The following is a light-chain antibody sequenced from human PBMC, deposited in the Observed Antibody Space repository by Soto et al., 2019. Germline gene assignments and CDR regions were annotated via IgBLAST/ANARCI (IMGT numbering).Light chain of an antibody. V-gene: IGLV2-14*01. CDR3: SSYTSSGTLV. CDR1: SSDVGGYNY. CDR2: EVS. Sequence: QSALTQPASVSGSPGQSITISCTGTSSDVGGYNYVSWYQQHPDKAPKLMIYEVSNRPSGVSNRFSGSKSGNTASLTISGLQAEEEADYYCSSYTSSGTLVFGGGTKLTVL. J-gene: IGLJ2*01.